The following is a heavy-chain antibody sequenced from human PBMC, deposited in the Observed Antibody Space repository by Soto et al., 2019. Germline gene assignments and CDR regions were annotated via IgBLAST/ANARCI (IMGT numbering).Heavy chain of an antibody. D-gene: IGHD2-2*02. CDR2: IYYSGST. V-gene: IGHV4-59*01. CDR3: ARGGCSSTSCYTDPHLY. J-gene: IGHJ4*02. CDR1: GGSISSYY. Sequence: SGTVSVKCTVSGGSISSYYWSWIPQPPGKGLEWIGYIYYSGSTNYNPSLKSRVTISVDTSKNQFSLKLSSVTAADTAVYYCARGGCSSTSCYTDPHLYWRQGTLVTISS.